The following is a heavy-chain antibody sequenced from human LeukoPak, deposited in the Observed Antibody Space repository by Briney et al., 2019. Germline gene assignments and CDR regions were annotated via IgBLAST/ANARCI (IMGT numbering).Heavy chain of an antibody. CDR1: VFTFTIDW. CDR2: INSDGSST. D-gene: IGHD3-3*01. V-gene: IGHV3-74*01. Sequence: GGSLRLSCAASVFTFTIDWMHWVRDAPGKGLLWVSRINSDGSSTSYADSVKGRYTISRDNTKNTLYLQMNSLGAEDTAVYYCAKSDCWSAFATIDYWGQGTLVTVSS. J-gene: IGHJ4*02. CDR3: AKSDCWSAFATIDY.